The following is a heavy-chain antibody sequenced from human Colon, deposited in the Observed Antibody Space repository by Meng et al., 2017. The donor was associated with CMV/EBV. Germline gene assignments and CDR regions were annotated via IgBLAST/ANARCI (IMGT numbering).Heavy chain of an antibody. Sequence: GSLRLSCTASGFTFSTYDFHWVRQPTGKGLEWVSSIGTVGDTYSIGSVKGRFIISREDAKNSVYLQMNGLRDGDTGLYYCARARSPTLFDYWGQGALVTVSS. J-gene: IGHJ4*02. V-gene: IGHV3-13*01. CDR2: IGTVGDT. CDR3: ARARSPTLFDY. CDR1: GFTFSTYD.